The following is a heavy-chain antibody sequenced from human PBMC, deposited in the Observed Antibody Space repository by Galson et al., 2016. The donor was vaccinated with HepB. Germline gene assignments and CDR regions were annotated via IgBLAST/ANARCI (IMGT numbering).Heavy chain of an antibody. J-gene: IGHJ4*02. CDR2: ISSISTHI. Sequence: SLRLSCAASGFTFSSYSMNWVRQAPGKGLEWVSSISSISTHIYYADSVKARFTISRDNAKNSLFLEMNSLRADDTAVYYCAREDCSAGSCYSGVGYWGQGTRVTVSS. D-gene: IGHD2-15*01. V-gene: IGHV3-21*01. CDR3: AREDCSAGSCYSGVGY. CDR1: GFTFSSYS.